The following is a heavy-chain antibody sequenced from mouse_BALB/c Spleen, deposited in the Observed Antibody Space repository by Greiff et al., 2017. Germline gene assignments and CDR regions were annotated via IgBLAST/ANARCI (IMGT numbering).Heavy chain of an antibody. CDR1: GFSLTSYG. Sequence: VQRVESGPGLVAPSQSLSITCTVSGFSLTSYGVHWVRQPPGKGLEWLGVIWAGGSTNYNSALMSRLSISKDNSKSQVFLKMNSLQTDDTAMYYCAREDYGYPWFAYWGQGTLVTVSA. J-gene: IGHJ3*01. V-gene: IGHV2-9*02. CDR2: IWAGGST. D-gene: IGHD2-2*01. CDR3: AREDYGYPWFAY.